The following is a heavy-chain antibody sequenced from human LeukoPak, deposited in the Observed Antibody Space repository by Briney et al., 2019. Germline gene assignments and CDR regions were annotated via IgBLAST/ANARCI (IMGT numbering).Heavy chain of an antibody. CDR1: GFIFSTYW. CDR2: IKEDGSEK. Sequence: GGSLRLSCVASGFIFSTYWMSWVRQAPGKGLEWVAKIKEDGSEKYCVDSVKGRFFISRDNAKNSLYLQMNSLRAEDTAVYYCAREYCSGGSCYSDAFDIWGQGTMVTVSS. CDR3: AREYCSGGSCYSDAFDI. V-gene: IGHV3-7*01. D-gene: IGHD2-15*01. J-gene: IGHJ3*02.